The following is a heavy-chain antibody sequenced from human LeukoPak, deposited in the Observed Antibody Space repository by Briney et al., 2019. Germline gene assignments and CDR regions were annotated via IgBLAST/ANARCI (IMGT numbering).Heavy chain of an antibody. D-gene: IGHD1-26*01. Sequence: GGSLRLSCAASGFTFSSYWMHWVRQAPGKGLVWVSRINSDGSSTSYADSVKGRFTISRDNAKNSLYLQMNSLRAEDTAVYYCARNLPPVGAPNSFDYWGQGTLVTVSS. V-gene: IGHV3-74*01. CDR1: GFTFSSYW. CDR3: ARNLPPVGAPNSFDY. CDR2: INSDGSST. J-gene: IGHJ4*02.